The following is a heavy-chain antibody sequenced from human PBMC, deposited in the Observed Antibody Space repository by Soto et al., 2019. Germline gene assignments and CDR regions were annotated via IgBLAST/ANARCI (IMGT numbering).Heavy chain of an antibody. CDR1: GYSFTSYA. V-gene: IGHV1-3*01. CDR2: INAGNGNT. D-gene: IGHD3-3*01. Sequence: EASVNVSCKASGYSFTSYAMHWVHHSPGQRLEWMGWINAGNGNTKYSQKFQGGVTITRDTSASTAYMELSSLRSEDTAVYYCASEKTIFGVVIPDNWGQGTRVTV. CDR3: ASEKTIFGVVIPDN. J-gene: IGHJ4*02.